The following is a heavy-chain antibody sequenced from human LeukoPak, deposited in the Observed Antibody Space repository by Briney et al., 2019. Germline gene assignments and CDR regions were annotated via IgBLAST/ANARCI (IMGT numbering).Heavy chain of an antibody. V-gene: IGHV1-2*02. Sequence: ASMNTTCKSSRYTLIGYYLHWYRQAPGQGLESMGCINPRTGSADIPQKFQTPVSMTTNTPARTYFLEIDRLTSVDTAVYYCARVSPSAHPGALYFFHAWRTGPLVTVS. D-gene: IGHD2-8*01. CDR3: ARVSPSAHPGALYFFHA. CDR2: INPRTGSA. CDR1: RYTLIGYY. J-gene: IGHJ5*02.